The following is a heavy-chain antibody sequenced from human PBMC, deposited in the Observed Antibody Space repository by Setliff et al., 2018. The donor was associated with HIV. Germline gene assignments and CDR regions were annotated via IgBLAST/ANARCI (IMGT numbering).Heavy chain of an antibody. J-gene: IGHJ4*02. D-gene: IGHD3-10*01. CDR3: AKQGSGSYYFDY. CDR1: GGSISSSSYY. Sequence: SETLSLTCSVSGGSISSSSYYWGWIRQPPGKGLEWIGSIYYSGSTYYNPSLESRVTISVDTSKNQFSLKLSSVTAADTAVYYCAKQGSGSYYFDYWGQGTLVTV. V-gene: IGHV4-39*01. CDR2: IYYSGST.